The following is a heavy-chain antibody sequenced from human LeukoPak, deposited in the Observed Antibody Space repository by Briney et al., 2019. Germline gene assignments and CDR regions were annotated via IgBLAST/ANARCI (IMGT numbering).Heavy chain of an antibody. CDR3: SRDVSRDISCYTA. V-gene: IGHV3-21*01. CDR2: ISSSGKYI. Sequence: GGSLRLSCAASGFSFSSSSMNWVRQAPGRGLEWVSSISSSGKYIYYADSMKGRFTVSGDNARSLVYLEMNSLRAEDTAIYYCSRDVSRDISCYTAWGQGTLVTVSS. D-gene: IGHD2-2*02. J-gene: IGHJ4*02. CDR1: GFSFSSSS.